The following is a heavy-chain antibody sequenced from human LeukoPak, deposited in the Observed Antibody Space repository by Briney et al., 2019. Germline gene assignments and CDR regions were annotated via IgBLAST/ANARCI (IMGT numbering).Heavy chain of an antibody. V-gene: IGHV3-9*01. J-gene: IGHJ5*02. CDR1: GFTFDNYA. CDR3: ARDRPHNWFDP. Sequence: GGSLRLSCAASGFTFDNYAMHWVRQAPGKGLEWLSIISWNSGYIGYADSVKGRFTISRDNGKNTVYLQMNSLRPEDTAVYYCARDRPHNWFDPWGQGTLVTVSS. CDR2: ISWNSGYI.